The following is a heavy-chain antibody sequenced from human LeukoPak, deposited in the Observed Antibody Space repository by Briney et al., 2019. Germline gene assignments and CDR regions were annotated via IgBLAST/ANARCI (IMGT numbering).Heavy chain of an antibody. Sequence: ASVKVSCKASGYTFTSYGINWMRQAPGQGLEWMGWISAYNGNTNYAQKLQGRVTMTTDTSTSTAYMELRSLRSDDTAVHYCARSQVTKIVVVGQGLDYWGQGTLVTVSS. CDR1: GYTFTSYG. CDR3: ARSQVTKIVVVGQGLDY. CDR2: ISAYNGNT. V-gene: IGHV1-18*01. D-gene: IGHD3-22*01. J-gene: IGHJ4*02.